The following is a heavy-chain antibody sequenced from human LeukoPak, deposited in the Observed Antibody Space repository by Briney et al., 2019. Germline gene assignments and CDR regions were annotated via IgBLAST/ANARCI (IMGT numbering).Heavy chain of an antibody. Sequence: GRSLRLSCAASGFTFRSYGMHWVRQAPGKGLEWVAVISYDGSNKYYADSVRGRFTISRDNSKNTLSLQMNSLRAEDTAVYYCAKESQLSYAGTFYIDYWGQGTLVTVSS. CDR3: AKESQLSYAGTFYIDY. CDR1: GFTFRSYG. V-gene: IGHV3-30*18. J-gene: IGHJ4*02. CDR2: ISYDGSNK. D-gene: IGHD3-16*01.